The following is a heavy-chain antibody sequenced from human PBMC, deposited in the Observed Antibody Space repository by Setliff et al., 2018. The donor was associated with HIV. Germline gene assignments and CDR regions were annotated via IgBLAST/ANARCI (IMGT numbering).Heavy chain of an antibody. Sequence: GGSLRLSCAASGFTFSNYWMHWVRQVPGKGLEWVSRINNDGSTIDYADSVKGRFTISRDNAKNTLYLQMTSLRADDTAVYYCARDVPISFSGSYLNYWGQGTLVTVS. V-gene: IGHV3-74*01. CDR1: GFTFSNYW. CDR3: ARDVPISFSGSYLNY. D-gene: IGHD3-10*01. J-gene: IGHJ4*02. CDR2: INNDGSTI.